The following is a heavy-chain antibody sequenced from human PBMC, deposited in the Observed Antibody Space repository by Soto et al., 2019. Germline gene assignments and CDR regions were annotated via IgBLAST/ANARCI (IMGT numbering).Heavy chain of an antibody. CDR1: GGSISSGDYY. Sequence: SETLSLTCTVSGGSISSGDYYWSWIRQPPGKGLEWIGYIYYSGSTYYNPSLKSRVTISVDTSKNQFSLKLSSVTAADTAVYYCAREIRGYSYGDFDYWGQGTLVTVSS. D-gene: IGHD5-18*01. J-gene: IGHJ4*02. V-gene: IGHV4-30-4*01. CDR3: AREIRGYSYGDFDY. CDR2: IYYSGST.